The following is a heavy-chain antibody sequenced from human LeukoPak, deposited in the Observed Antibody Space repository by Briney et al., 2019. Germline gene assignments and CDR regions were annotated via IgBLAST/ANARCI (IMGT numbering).Heavy chain of an antibody. V-gene: IGHV4-34*01. CDR2: INHSGST. CDR1: GFTFSDYA. Sequence: GSLRLSCAASGFTFSDYAMSWIRQPPGKGLEWIGEINHSGSTNYNPSLKSRVTISVDTSKNQFSLKLSSVTAADTAVYYCASGEKDWGQGTLVTVSS. J-gene: IGHJ4*02. CDR3: ASGEKD.